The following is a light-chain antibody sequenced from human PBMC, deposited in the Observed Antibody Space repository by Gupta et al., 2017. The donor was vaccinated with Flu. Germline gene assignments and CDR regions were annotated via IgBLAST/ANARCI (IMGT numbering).Light chain of an antibody. Sequence: EIVLTQSPATLSLSPGERATLSCRASQSVSSYLGWYQQKPGQAPRLLIYDASNTATGIPARFSGSGSGTDFTLTISSLEPEDFAVYYCQQRSNWPGTFGRGTKVEIK. CDR1: QSVSSY. CDR3: QQRSNWPGT. J-gene: IGKJ4*01. CDR2: DAS. V-gene: IGKV3-11*01.